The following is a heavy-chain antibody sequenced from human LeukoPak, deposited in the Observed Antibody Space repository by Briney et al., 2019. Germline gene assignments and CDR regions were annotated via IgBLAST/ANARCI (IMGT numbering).Heavy chain of an antibody. V-gene: IGHV3-53*01. Sequence: PGGSLRLSCAASGFTFSSYEMNWVRQAPGKGLEWVSVIYSGGSTYYADSVKGRFTISRDNSKNTLYLQMNSLRAEDTAVYYCAREVAVAGGNYYYYYMDVWGKGTTVTISS. D-gene: IGHD6-19*01. CDR2: IYSGGST. CDR1: GFTFSSYE. CDR3: AREVAVAGGNYYYYYMDV. J-gene: IGHJ6*03.